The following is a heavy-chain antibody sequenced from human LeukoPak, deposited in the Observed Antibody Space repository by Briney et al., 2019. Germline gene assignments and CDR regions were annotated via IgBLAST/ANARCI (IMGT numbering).Heavy chain of an antibody. CDR3: ASDSREGQQQLVLGKNYYYYYYMDV. CDR2: IIPIFGTA. Sequence: ASVKVSCKASGGTFSSYAISWVRQAPGQGLEWMGGIIPIFGTANYAQKFQGRVTITADESTSTAYMELSSLRSEDTAVYYCASDSREGQQQLVLGKNYYYYYYMDVWGKGTTVTISS. V-gene: IGHV1-69*13. CDR1: GGTFSSYA. J-gene: IGHJ6*03. D-gene: IGHD6-13*01.